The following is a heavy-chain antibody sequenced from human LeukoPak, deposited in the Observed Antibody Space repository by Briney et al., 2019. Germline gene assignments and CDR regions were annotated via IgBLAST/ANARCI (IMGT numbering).Heavy chain of an antibody. J-gene: IGHJ6*03. CDR3: AKRQYCSTTSCYGREDYYYYMDV. CDR2: IRGYVGKK. D-gene: IGHD2-2*01. CDR1: GFTFSRYG. Sequence: PGGSLRLSCAASGFTFSRYGLHWVRQAPGKGLEWVSFIRGYVGKKYYGDSVKGRFTIYTDNLKKTLYLEINSLRAEDTAVYYCAKRQYCSTTSCYGREDYYYYMDVWGKGTTVTVTS. V-gene: IGHV3-30*02.